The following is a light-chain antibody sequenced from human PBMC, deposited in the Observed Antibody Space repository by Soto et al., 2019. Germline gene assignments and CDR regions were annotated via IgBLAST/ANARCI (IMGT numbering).Light chain of an antibody. Sequence: ETVMTQSPATLSVSLGERATLSCRASQSIGNYLAWFQQKPGQSPRLLIYGASTRATGVPVRFSGAGSGTEFTLTVSSLQSEDFSGYYCQKYNNWPPEYTFGQGTKLEIK. CDR2: GAS. CDR3: QKYNNWPPEYT. CDR1: QSIGNY. V-gene: IGKV3-15*01. J-gene: IGKJ2*01.